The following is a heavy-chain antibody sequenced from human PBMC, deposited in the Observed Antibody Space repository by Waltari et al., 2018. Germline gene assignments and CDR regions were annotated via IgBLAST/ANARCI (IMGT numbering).Heavy chain of an antibody. V-gene: IGHV1-69*04. CDR3: ARPRVTTSDDAFDI. Sequence: QVQLVQSGAEVKKPGSSVKVSCKASGGTFSSYAISWVRQAPGQGLEWMGWIIPSLGIANYAQKFQGRVTITADESTSTAYMELSSLRSEDTAVYYCARPRVTTSDDAFDIWGQGTMVTVSS. J-gene: IGHJ3*02. CDR2: IIPSLGIA. D-gene: IGHD4-17*01. CDR1: GGTFSSYA.